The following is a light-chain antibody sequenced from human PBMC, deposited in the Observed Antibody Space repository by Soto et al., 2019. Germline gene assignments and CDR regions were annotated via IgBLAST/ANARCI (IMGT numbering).Light chain of an antibody. CDR3: SSYTSSSTYNYV. CDR2: DVS. CDR1: SSDVGGYNY. V-gene: IGLV2-14*01. Sequence: QSALTQPASVSGSPGQSITISCTGTSSDVGGYNYVSRYQQHPGKAPKLMIYDVSNRPSGVSNRFSGSKSGNTASLTISGLQAEDEADYYCSSYTSSSTYNYVFGTGTKVTVL. J-gene: IGLJ1*01.